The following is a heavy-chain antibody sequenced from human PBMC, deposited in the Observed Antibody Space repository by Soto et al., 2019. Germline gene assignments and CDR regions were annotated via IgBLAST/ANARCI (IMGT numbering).Heavy chain of an antibody. CDR2: INEHGSET. Sequence: ELQLVESGGDLVQPGGSLRLSCEVSDFTFGNHWMTWVRQAPGKGLEWVANINEHGSETYYVDSVMGRFIISRDNAKRSLFLQMNSLRAEDTAVYYCVTHSGFRKDYWGQGTLVTVSS. J-gene: IGHJ4*02. CDR3: VTHSGFRKDY. D-gene: IGHD2-15*01. CDR1: DFTFGNHW. V-gene: IGHV3-7*02.